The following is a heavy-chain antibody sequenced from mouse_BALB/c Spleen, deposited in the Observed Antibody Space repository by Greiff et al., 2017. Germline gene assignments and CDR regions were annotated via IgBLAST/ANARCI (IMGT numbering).Heavy chain of an antibody. J-gene: IGHJ4*01. CDR2: ISSGGST. CDR1: GFTFSSYA. CDR3: ARGKSTMITTRAMDY. V-gene: IGHV5-6-5*01. D-gene: IGHD2-4*01. Sequence: EVKLVESGGGLVKPGGSLKLSCAASGFTFSSYAMSWVRQTPEKRLEWVASISSGGSTYYPDSVKGRFTISRDNARNILYLQMSSLRSEDTAMYYGARGKSTMITTRAMDYWGQGTSVTVSS.